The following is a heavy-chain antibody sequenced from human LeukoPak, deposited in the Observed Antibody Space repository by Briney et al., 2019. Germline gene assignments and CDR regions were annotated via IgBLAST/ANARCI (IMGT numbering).Heavy chain of an antibody. J-gene: IGHJ5*02. Sequence: SETLSLTCAVYGGSFSGYYWSWIRQPPGKGLEWIGEINHSGSTNYNPSLKSRVTISVDTSKNQFSLKLSSVTAADTAVYYCARLRTRGGYSSRRYNWFDPWGQGTLVTVSS. CDR2: INHSGST. CDR1: GGSFSGYY. V-gene: IGHV4-34*01. CDR3: ARLRTRGGYSSRRYNWFDP. D-gene: IGHD6-13*01.